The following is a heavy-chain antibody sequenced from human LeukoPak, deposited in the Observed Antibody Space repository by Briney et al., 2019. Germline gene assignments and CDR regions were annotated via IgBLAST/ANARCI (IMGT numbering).Heavy chain of an antibody. V-gene: IGHV1-2*02. CDR3: ARGGAGYGDDYFYSYMDV. D-gene: IGHD4-17*01. J-gene: IGHJ6*03. CDR2: INPNSGGT. CDR1: GYTFTGYY. Sequence: ASVKVSCKASGYTFTGYYMHWVRQAPGQGLEWMGWINPNSGGTNYAQKFQGRVTMTRGTSITTAYMDLSRLRSDDTAVYYCARGGAGYGDDYFYSYMDVWGKGTTVTVSS.